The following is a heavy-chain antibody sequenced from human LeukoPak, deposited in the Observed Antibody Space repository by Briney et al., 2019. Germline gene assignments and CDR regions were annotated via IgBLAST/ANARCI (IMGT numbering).Heavy chain of an antibody. V-gene: IGHV3-9*01. CDR1: GFTFDDYA. Sequence: GGSLRLSCAASGFTFDDYAMHWVRQVPGKGLEWVSGISWNSGSIGYADSVKGRFTISRDNAKNSLYLQMNSLRAEDTALYYCAKGDCSSTSCYSDYWGQGTLVTVSS. CDR2: ISWNSGSI. D-gene: IGHD2-2*01. J-gene: IGHJ4*02. CDR3: AKGDCSSTSCYSDY.